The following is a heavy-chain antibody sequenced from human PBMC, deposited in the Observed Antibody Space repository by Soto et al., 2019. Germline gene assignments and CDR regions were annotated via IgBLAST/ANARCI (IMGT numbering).Heavy chain of an antibody. J-gene: IGHJ4*02. CDR2: IYHSGST. CDR1: GGSISSGGYS. Sequence: QRQLQESGSGLVKPSQTLSLTCAVSGGSISSGGYSWSWIRQPPGKGLEWIGYIYHSGSTYYNPSLKSRVTISVDRSKNQFSLKLSSVTAADTAVYYCAAGGGLPRYSWGQGTLVTVSS. D-gene: IGHD5-12*01. CDR3: AAGGGLPRYS. V-gene: IGHV4-30-2*01.